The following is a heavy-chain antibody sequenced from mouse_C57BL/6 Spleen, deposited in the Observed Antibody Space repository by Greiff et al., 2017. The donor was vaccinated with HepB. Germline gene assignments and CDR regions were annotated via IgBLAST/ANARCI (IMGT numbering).Heavy chain of an antibody. CDR2: IYPGDGDT. CDR3: ARQDYDAFAY. Sequence: QVHVKQSGAELVKPGASVKISCKASGYAFSSYWMNWVKQRPGKGLEWIGQIYPGDGDTNYNGKFKGKATLTADKSSSTAYMQLSSLTSEDSAVYFCARQDYDAFAYWGQGTLVTVSA. J-gene: IGHJ3*01. V-gene: IGHV1-80*01. CDR1: GYAFSSYW. D-gene: IGHD2-4*01.